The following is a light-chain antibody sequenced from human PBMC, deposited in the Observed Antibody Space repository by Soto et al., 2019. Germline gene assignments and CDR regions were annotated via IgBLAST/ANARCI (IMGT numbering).Light chain of an antibody. V-gene: IGKV1-39*01. J-gene: IGKJ1*01. Sequence: DIQMTQSPASLSASVGDRVTITCRASQSIISYLNWYQQKPGKAPKLLIYAASSWQSGVPSRFSGSGSGTDFTLTISSLHPEDFATYYCQQSNSTLLTFGQGTKVELK. CDR3: QQSNSTLLT. CDR1: QSIISY. CDR2: AAS.